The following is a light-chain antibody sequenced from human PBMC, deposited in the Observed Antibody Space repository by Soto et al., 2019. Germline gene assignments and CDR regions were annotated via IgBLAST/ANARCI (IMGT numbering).Light chain of an antibody. CDR1: NIGSKS. Sequence: SYELTQPPSVSVAPGKTARITCGGNNIGSKSVHWYQQKPGQAPVLDIYYDSDRPSGIPERFSGSNSGNTATLTISRVEAGDEADYYCQVWDSSSDHRVFGGGTKLTVL. V-gene: IGLV3-21*04. CDR2: YDS. CDR3: QVWDSSSDHRV. J-gene: IGLJ2*01.